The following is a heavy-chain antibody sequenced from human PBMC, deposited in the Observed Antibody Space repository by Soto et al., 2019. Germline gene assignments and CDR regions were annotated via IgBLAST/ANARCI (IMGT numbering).Heavy chain of an antibody. D-gene: IGHD6-6*01. CDR3: AKKHSGSSLAY. J-gene: IGHJ4*02. Sequence: ASVTVSCQPSGYNFISSEISWVRQAPGQGLELMGWMNPHTGETDATRKFQGRLTMTRNTSINTAYLELSSLTSEDTAVYYCAKKHSGSSLAYWGQGSLVTVPQ. CDR1: GYNFISSE. CDR2: MNPHTGET. V-gene: IGHV1-8*02.